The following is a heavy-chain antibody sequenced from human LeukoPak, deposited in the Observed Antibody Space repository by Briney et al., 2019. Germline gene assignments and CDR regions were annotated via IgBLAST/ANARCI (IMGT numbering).Heavy chain of an antibody. CDR1: GFSVSSYW. D-gene: IGHD6-6*01. CDR3: ARVQLVDYYYYSYMDV. V-gene: IGHV3-74*01. J-gene: IGHJ6*03. Sequence: GGSLRLSCAASGFSVSSYWMHWVRQPPGKGLVWVSRMNVDGSVRSYADSVKGRFTISRDNAKNSLYLQMNSLRAEDTALYYCARVQLVDYYYYSYMDVWGKGTTVTVSS. CDR2: MNVDGSVR.